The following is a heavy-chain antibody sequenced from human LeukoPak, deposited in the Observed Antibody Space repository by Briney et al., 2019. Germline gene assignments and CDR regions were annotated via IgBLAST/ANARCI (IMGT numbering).Heavy chain of an antibody. CDR2: TYYRSKWSN. J-gene: IGHJ3*02. V-gene: IGHV6-1*01. Sequence: SQTLSLTCAISGDSVSTTGVAWNWIRQSPSRGLEWLGRTYYRSKWSNDYAVSVTSRITINPDTSKNQFSLQLNSVTPEDTAVYYCARGRASAFDIWGQGTVVAVSS. D-gene: IGHD2-21*01. CDR3: ARGRASAFDI. CDR1: GDSVSTTGVA.